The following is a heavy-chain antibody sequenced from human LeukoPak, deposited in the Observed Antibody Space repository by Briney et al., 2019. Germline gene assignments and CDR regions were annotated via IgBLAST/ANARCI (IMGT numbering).Heavy chain of an antibody. CDR1: GYTFTSYG. J-gene: IGHJ4*02. V-gene: IGHV1-18*01. D-gene: IGHD5-12*01. CDR2: ISAYNGNT. Sequence: GASVTVSCKASGYTFTSYGISWVRQAPGQGLEWMGWISAYNGNTNYAQKLQGRVTMTTDTSTSTAYMELRSLRSDDTAVYYCARAEYSGYDPVWFYWGQGTLVTVSS. CDR3: ARAEYSGYDPVWFY.